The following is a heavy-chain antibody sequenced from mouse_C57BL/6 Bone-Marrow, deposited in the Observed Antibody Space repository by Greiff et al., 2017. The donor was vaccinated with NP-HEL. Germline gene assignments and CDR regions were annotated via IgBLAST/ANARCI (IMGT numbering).Heavy chain of an antibody. J-gene: IGHJ2*01. CDR3: DRSDRDVPVDY. V-gene: IGHV1-81*01. CDR1: GYTFTSYG. Sequence: QVQLQQSGAELARPGASVKLSCKASGYTFTSYGISWVKQRTGQGLEWIGEIYPRSGNTYYNEKFKGKATLTADKSSSTAYMALRSLTSEDSAVSVCDRSDRDVPVDYGGRGTTLTVSA. CDR2: IYPRSGNT. D-gene: IGHD3-3*01.